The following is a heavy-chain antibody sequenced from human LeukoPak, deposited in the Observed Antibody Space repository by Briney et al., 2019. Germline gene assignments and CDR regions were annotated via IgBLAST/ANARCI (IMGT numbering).Heavy chain of an antibody. D-gene: IGHD2-21*02. J-gene: IGHJ6*02. V-gene: IGHV4-38-2*02. Sequence: PSETLSLTCTVSGYSISSGYYWGWIRQPPGKGLEWIGSIYHSGSTYYNPSLKSRVTISVDTSKNQFSLKLSSVTAADTAVYYCARLRSYCGGDCSLDYYYYGMDVWGQGTTVTVSS. CDR3: ARLRSYCGGDCSLDYYYYGMDV. CDR2: IYHSGST. CDR1: GYSISSGYY.